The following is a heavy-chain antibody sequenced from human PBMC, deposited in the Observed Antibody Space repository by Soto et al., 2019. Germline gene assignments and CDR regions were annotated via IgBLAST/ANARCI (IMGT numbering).Heavy chain of an antibody. CDR2: ISSSSSTI. CDR3: ARDVVDTAMDIHWFDP. CDR1: GFTFSSYS. J-gene: IGHJ5*02. V-gene: IGHV3-48*02. Sequence: GGSLRLSCAASGFTFSSYSMNWVRQAPGKGLEWVSYISSSSSTIYYADSVKGRFTISRDNAKNSLYLQMNSLRDEDTAVYYCARDVVDTAMDIHWFDPWGQGTLVTVSS. D-gene: IGHD5-18*01.